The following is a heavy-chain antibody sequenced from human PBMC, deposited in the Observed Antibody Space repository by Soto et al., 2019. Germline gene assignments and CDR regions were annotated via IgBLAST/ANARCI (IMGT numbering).Heavy chain of an antibody. D-gene: IGHD6-13*01. CDR3: ARVCPYSSSWDWRPPNWFDP. CDR1: GGSFSGYY. V-gene: IGHV4-34*01. CDR2: INHSGST. Sequence: PSETLSVTCAVYGGSFSGYYWSWIRQPPGTGLEWIGEINHSGSTNYNPSLKSRVTISVDTSKNQFSLKLSSVTAADTAVYYCARVCPYSSSWDWRPPNWFDPWGQGTLVTVSS. J-gene: IGHJ5*02.